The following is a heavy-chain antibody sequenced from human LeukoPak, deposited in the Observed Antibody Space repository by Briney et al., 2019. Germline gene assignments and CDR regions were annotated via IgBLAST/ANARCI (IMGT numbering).Heavy chain of an antibody. V-gene: IGHV4-34*01. Sequence: SETLSLTCAVYGGSFSGYYWSWIRQPPGKGLEWIGEINHSGRTSYNPSLKSRVTISVDTSKNQFSLKLSSVTAADTAVYYCARGPKYSSSWYQPTADYYYGMDVWGQGTTVTVSS. CDR2: INHSGRT. CDR1: GGSFSGYY. CDR3: ARGPKYSSSWYQPTADYYYGMDV. D-gene: IGHD6-13*01. J-gene: IGHJ6*02.